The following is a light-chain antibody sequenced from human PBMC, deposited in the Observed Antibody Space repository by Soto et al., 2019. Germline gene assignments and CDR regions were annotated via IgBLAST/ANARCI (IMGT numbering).Light chain of an antibody. V-gene: IGKV3-20*01. J-gene: IGKJ1*01. CDR3: QQYGSTAT. Sequence: EIGLTQSPGTLSLSPGERATLSCRASQSVSSSYLAWYQQKPGQAPRLLIYGASSRATGIPDRFSGSGSGTDFTLTISRLEPEDFAVYYCQQYGSTATFGQGTKV. CDR1: QSVSSSY. CDR2: GAS.